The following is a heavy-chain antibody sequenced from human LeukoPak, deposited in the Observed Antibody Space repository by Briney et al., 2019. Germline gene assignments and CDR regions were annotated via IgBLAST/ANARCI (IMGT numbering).Heavy chain of an antibody. CDR3: AVDSGSYSDAFDI. J-gene: IGHJ3*02. CDR2: INPSGGST. V-gene: IGHV1-46*01. CDR1: GYTFASYY. Sequence: ASVKVSCKASGYTFASYYMHWVRQAPGQGLEWMGIINPSGGSTSYAQKFQGRVTMTRDTSTSTVYMELSSLRSEDTAVYYCAVDSGSYSDAFDIWGQGTMVTVSS. D-gene: IGHD1-26*01.